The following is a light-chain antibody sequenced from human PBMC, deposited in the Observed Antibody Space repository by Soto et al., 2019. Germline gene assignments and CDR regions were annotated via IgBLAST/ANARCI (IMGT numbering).Light chain of an antibody. J-gene: IGLJ1*01. CDR3: SSYTSSSTPYV. CDR2: EVS. Sequence: QSALTQPASVSGSPGQSITISCTGTSSDVGGYNYVSWYQQHPGKAPKLMICEVSNRPSGVSNRFSGSKSGNTASLTISGLQAEDEADYYCSSYTSSSTPYVVGTGTKLTVL. CDR1: SSDVGGYNY. V-gene: IGLV2-14*01.